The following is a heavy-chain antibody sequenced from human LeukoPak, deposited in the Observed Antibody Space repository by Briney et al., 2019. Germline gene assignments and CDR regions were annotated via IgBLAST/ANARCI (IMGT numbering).Heavy chain of an antibody. Sequence: PGGSLRLSCAASGFKFSNYAMNWVRQAPGKGLEWVSVVSGSGGTTYYADSVKGRFTISRDNSKNTLYLQMNSLRAEDTAVYYCARDPVGATGFAWFDPWGQGTLVTVSS. V-gene: IGHV3-23*01. CDR3: ARDPVGATGFAWFDP. CDR1: GFKFSNYA. J-gene: IGHJ5*02. CDR2: VSGSGGTT. D-gene: IGHD1-26*01.